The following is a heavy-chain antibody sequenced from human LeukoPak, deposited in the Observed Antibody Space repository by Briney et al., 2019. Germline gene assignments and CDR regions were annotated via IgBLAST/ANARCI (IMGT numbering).Heavy chain of an antibody. V-gene: IGHV3-30*02. CDR1: GLTFSTYG. CDR2: IRYDGSNK. J-gene: IGHJ4*02. D-gene: IGHD3-22*01. Sequence: GGSLRLSCAASGLTFSTYGMHWVRQAPGKGLEWVAYIRYDGSNKYYADSVKGRFTISRDNSKNTLYVQMNSLRAEDTAVYYCARGSTPSYYYDSSGHFDYWGQGTLVTVSS. CDR3: ARGSTPSYYYDSSGHFDY.